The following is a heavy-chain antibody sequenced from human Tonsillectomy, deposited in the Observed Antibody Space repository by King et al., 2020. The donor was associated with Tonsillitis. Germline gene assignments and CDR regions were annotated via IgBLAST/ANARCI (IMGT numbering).Heavy chain of an antibody. Sequence: QLQESGPGLVKPSETLSLTCTVSGDSISSSSFYFGWVRQPPGKGLEWVATISYTGSTYYNPSLKSRVTMSVVTSKNQFYLNLSSMTAADTAVYYCARRFTMVRGVIIPSYYFDYWGQGTLVTVSS. J-gene: IGHJ4*02. CDR3: ARRFTMVRGVIIPSYYFDY. D-gene: IGHD3-10*01. V-gene: IGHV4-39*01. CDR1: GDSISSSSFY. CDR2: ISYTGST.